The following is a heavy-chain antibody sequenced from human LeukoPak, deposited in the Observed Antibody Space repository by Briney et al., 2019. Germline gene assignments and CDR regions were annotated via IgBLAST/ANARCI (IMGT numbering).Heavy chain of an antibody. D-gene: IGHD2-21*02. CDR3: AKVKSLYCGGDCYAY. CDR2: INSDGSST. J-gene: IGHJ4*02. Sequence: GGSLRLSCAASGFTFSSYWMHWVRQAPGKGPVWVPRINSDGSSTSYADSVKGRFTISRDNAKNTLYLQMNSLRAEDTAVYYCAKVKSLYCGGDCYAYWGQGTLVTVSS. CDR1: GFTFSSYW. V-gene: IGHV3-74*01.